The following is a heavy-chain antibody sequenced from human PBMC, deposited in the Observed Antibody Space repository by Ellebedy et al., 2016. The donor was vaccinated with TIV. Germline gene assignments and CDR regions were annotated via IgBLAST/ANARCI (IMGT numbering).Heavy chain of an antibody. D-gene: IGHD3-22*01. CDR1: GFTFSSYA. V-gene: IGHV3-30-3*01. Sequence: GESLKISCAASGFTFSSYAMHWVRQAPGKGLEWVAVISYDGSNKYYADSVKGRFTISRDNSKNTLYLQMNSLRAEDTAVYYCARDLVYSWSDSSGYSFDYWGQGTLVTVSS. J-gene: IGHJ4*02. CDR3: ARDLVYSWSDSSGYSFDY. CDR2: ISYDGSNK.